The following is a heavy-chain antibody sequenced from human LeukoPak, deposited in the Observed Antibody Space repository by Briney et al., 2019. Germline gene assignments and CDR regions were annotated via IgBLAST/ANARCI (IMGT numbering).Heavy chain of an antibody. J-gene: IGHJ4*02. CDR3: CIAAAGTCDY. V-gene: IGHV4-61*02. D-gene: IGHD6-13*01. Sequence: SQTLSLTCTVSGGSISSGSYYWSWIRQPAGKGLEWIGRIYTSGSTNYNPSLKSRVTISVDTSKNQFSLKLSSVTAADTAVYYSCIAAAGTCDYWGQGTLVTVSS. CDR2: IYTSGST. CDR1: GGSISSGSYY.